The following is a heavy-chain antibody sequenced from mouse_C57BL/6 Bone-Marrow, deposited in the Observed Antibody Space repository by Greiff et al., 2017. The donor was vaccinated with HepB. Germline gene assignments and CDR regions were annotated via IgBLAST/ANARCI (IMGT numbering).Heavy chain of an antibody. V-gene: IGHV5-17*01. J-gene: IGHJ3*01. CDR3: ARLTTVGGFAY. D-gene: IGHD1-1*01. CDR1: GFTFSDYG. CDR2: ISSGSSTI. Sequence: EVQLVESGGGLVKPGGSLKLSCAASGFTFSDYGMHWVRQAPEKGLEWVAYISSGSSTIYYADTVKGRFTISRDNAKNTLFLQMTSLRSEDTAMYYCARLTTVGGFAYWGQGTLVTVSA.